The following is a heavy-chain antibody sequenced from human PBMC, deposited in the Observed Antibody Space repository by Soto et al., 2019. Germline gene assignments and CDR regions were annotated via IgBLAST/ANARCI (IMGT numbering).Heavy chain of an antibody. D-gene: IGHD2-2*01. V-gene: IGHV1-69*06. J-gene: IGHJ6*02. CDR3: AGVSCTGTSCYENYYYGMDV. CDR1: GGSFSRYA. CDR2: IIPIFGTT. Sequence: ASAKVSCKASGGSFSRYAITWVRQAPGQGPEWMGGIIPIFGTTNYAQKFQGRVTITADKSTNTAYMELSSLISEDTAVYYCAGVSCTGTSCYENYYYGMDVWGQGTTVTVSS.